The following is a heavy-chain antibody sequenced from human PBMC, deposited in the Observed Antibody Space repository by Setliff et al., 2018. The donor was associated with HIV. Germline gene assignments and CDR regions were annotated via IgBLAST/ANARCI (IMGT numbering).Heavy chain of an antibody. J-gene: IGHJ4*02. CDR2: ISGDGTNT. CDR1: GFTFSSYW. Sequence: GSLRLSCAASGFTFSSYWMHWVRQAPGKGLVWVSRISGDGTNTYYADFVKGRFIISRDDSESTLFLQMNSLRVDDTAVYYCARVRYCGSPSCRKEFDFWGQGTLVTVSS. V-gene: IGHV3-74*01. CDR3: ARVRYCGSPSCRKEFDF. D-gene: IGHD2-21*01.